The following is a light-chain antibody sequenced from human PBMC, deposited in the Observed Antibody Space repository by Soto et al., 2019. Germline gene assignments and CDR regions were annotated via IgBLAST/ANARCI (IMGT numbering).Light chain of an antibody. V-gene: IGKV3-20*01. Sequence: ALTQSPGTLSSSPGERAAVSCRASQSVSSSYLAWYQQKPGQAPRLLIYGASSRATGIPDRFSGSGSGTDFTLTISRLEPEDFAVYYCQQYGSSPWTFGQGTKVDNK. CDR2: GAS. J-gene: IGKJ1*01. CDR3: QQYGSSPWT. CDR1: QSVSSSY.